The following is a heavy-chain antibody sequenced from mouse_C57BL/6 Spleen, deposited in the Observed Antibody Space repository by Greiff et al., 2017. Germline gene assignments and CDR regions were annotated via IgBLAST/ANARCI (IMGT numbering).Heavy chain of an antibody. V-gene: IGHV1-19*01. CDR1: GYTFTDYY. Sequence: EVQLVESGPVLVKPGASVKMSCKASGYTFTDYYMNWVKQSHGKSLEWIGVINPYNGGTSYNQKFKGKATLTVDKSSSTAYMELNSLTSEDSAVYYCARSGTGNWFAYWGQGTLVTVSA. D-gene: IGHD4-1*01. CDR2: INPYNGGT. CDR3: ARSGTGNWFAY. J-gene: IGHJ3*01.